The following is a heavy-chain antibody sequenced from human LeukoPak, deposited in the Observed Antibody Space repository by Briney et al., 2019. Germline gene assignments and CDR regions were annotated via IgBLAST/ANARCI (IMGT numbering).Heavy chain of an antibody. D-gene: IGHD3-22*01. CDR1: GFTFSSYG. J-gene: IGHJ4*02. CDR3: ARAALKFDNSGRGC. Sequence: GRSLRLSCAASGFTFSSYGMHWVRQAPGKGLEWVAFIRYDGSNKYYADSVKGRFTISRDNFKNTLYLQMDSLRAEDTAVYHCARAALKFDNSGRGCWGRGTLVTVSS. V-gene: IGHV3-33*01. CDR2: IRYDGSNK.